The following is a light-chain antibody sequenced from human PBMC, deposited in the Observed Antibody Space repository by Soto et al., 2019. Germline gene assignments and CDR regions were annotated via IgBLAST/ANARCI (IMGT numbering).Light chain of an antibody. CDR1: QSITNY. CDR3: QQRGNWPPTWT. V-gene: IGKV3-11*01. J-gene: IGKJ1*01. Sequence: EIVLTQSPATLSLSPGERATLSCRASQSITNYVGWYQQKPGQAPRLLIYDASIRATAIPARFSGSWSGTDFTLTINGLEPEDSAVYYCQQRGNWPPTWTFGQGTKVDIK. CDR2: DAS.